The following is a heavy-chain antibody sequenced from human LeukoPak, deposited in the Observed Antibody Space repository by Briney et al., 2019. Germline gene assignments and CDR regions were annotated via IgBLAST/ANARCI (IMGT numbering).Heavy chain of an antibody. V-gene: IGHV1-2*02. CDR3: ARGVAAYTHYADSSGYD. D-gene: IGHD3-22*01. Sequence: ASVKVSCKASGYTLTGYHVQWVRQAPGQGLEWMGWINPMNGDTNYAQKFQGRVTMTRDTSINTAYMELRSLISDDTAVYYCARGVAAYTHYADSSGYDWGQGTLVLASS. J-gene: IGHJ4*02. CDR1: GYTLTGYH. CDR2: INPMNGDT.